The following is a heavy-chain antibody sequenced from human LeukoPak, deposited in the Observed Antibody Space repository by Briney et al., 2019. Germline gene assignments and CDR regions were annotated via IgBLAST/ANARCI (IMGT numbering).Heavy chain of an antibody. CDR1: GFTFSSFG. J-gene: IGHJ4*02. CDR3: AKSGLNRFDY. Sequence: GGSLRLSCAASGFTFSSFGMSWVRQAPGKGLEWVSGISGSGGRTYYADSVKGRFNISRDNSKNTLYLQMNSLSAEDTAIYYCAKSGLNRFDYWGQGTLVSVSS. CDR2: ISGSGGRT. D-gene: IGHD2-15*01. V-gene: IGHV3-23*01.